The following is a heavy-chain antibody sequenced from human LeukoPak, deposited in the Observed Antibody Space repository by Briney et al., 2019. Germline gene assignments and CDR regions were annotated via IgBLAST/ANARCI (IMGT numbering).Heavy chain of an antibody. CDR1: GGTFCSYT. D-gene: IGHD1-26*01. Sequence: SVKVSCKASGGTFCSYTISWVRQAPGQGLEWMGRIIPILGIANYAQKFQGRVTITADKSTSTAYMELNSLRSGDTAVCYCERDPVREEWELLGYWGQGTLVTVSS. J-gene: IGHJ4*02. CDR3: ERDPVREEWELLGY. V-gene: IGHV1-69*04. CDR2: IIPILGIA.